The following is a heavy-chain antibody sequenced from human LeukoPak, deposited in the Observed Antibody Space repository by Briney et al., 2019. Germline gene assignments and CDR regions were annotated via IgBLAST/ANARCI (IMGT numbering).Heavy chain of an antibody. D-gene: IGHD3-22*01. CDR3: ARDGDSSVNWFDP. CDR1: GYSISSGYY. J-gene: IGHJ5*02. V-gene: IGHV4-38-2*02. CDR2: IYHSGST. Sequence: SETLSLTCTVSGYSISSGYYWGWIRQPPGEGLEWIGSIYHSGSTYYNPSLKSRVTISVDTSENQFSLKLSSVTAADTAVYYCARDGDSSVNWFDPWGQGTLVTVSS.